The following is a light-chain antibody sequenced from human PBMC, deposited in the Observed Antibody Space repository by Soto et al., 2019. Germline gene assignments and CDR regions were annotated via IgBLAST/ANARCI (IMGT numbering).Light chain of an antibody. Sequence: QSVLTQPPSASGTPGQRVTISCSGSSSNFASNSVYWYQQVPGTAPKLLICKSNQRPSGVPDRFSGSKSGTSASLAISGLRSEDEADYYCVAWDDNLSCVLFGGGTQLTVL. CDR2: KSN. CDR1: SSNFASNS. V-gene: IGLV1-47*01. J-gene: IGLJ2*01. CDR3: VAWDDNLSCVL.